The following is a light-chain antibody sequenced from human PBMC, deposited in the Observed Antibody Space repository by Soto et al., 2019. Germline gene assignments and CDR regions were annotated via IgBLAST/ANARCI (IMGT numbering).Light chain of an antibody. CDR3: QQYGSSPYT. V-gene: IGKV3-20*01. J-gene: IGKJ2*01. Sequence: EIVLTQSPGTLSLSPGERATLSCRASQSVSGTYLAWYQQKPGQAPRLLIHGASSRATGIPDRFSGSGSGTDFTLTISRLEPEDSAVFYCQQYGSSPYTFGRGTKVEIK. CDR1: QSVSGTY. CDR2: GAS.